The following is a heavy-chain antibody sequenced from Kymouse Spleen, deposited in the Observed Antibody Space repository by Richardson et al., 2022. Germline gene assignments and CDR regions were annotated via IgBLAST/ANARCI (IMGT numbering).Heavy chain of an antibody. J-gene: IGHJ6*02. CDR2: IYYSGST. V-gene: IGHV4-31*03. CDR1: GGSISSGGYY. D-gene: IGHD6-6*01. CDR3: ARDKSSSSNYYYGMDV. Sequence: QVQLQESGPGLVKPSQTLSLTCTVSGGSISSGGYYWSWIRQHPGKGLEWIGYIYYSGSTYYNPSLKSRVTISVDTSKNQFSLKLSSVTAADTAVYYCARDKSSSSNYYYGMDVWGQGTTVTVSS.